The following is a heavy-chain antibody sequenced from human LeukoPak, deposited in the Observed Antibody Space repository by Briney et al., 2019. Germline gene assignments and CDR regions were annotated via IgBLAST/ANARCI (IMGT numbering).Heavy chain of an antibody. J-gene: IGHJ6*02. CDR1: GFTFSSYG. CDR3: ARAVLSGSRDYYYYYGMDV. D-gene: IGHD1-26*01. CDR2: IWYDGSNK. Sequence: GGSLRLSCAASGFTFSSYGMHWVHQAPGKGLEWVAVIWYDGSNKYYADSVKGRFTISRDNSKNTLYLQMNSLRAEDTAVYYCARAVLSGSRDYYYYYGMDVWGQGTTVTVSS. V-gene: IGHV3-33*01.